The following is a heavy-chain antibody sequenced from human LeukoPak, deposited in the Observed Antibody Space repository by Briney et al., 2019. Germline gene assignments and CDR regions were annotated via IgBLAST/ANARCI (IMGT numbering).Heavy chain of an antibody. J-gene: IGHJ4*02. D-gene: IGHD5-12*01. V-gene: IGHV3-7*04. CDR3: ARDSPGYGGYSY. CDR2: IKEDGSAK. CDR1: GFTFSRYL. Sequence: GGSLRLSCTASGFTFSRYLMTWVRQAPGKGLEWVANIKEDGSAKYYVDSMKGRFTISRDNAKNSLYLQINSLRAEDTAVYYCARDSPGYGGYSYWGQGTLVTVSS.